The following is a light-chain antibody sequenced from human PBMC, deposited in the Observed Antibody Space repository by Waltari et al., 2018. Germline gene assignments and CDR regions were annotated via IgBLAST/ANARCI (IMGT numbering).Light chain of an antibody. Sequence: QTVVTPEPSLTVSPGGPVPLTFASSTGTATSGFYPSCFQQKQGKPPMALIYSTNHKHSWTPSRFSGSLLGGKAALTLSGGQVEDEAEYYCLLYYGGAPVFGGGTKLTVL. V-gene: IGLV7-43*01. CDR3: LLYYGGAPV. J-gene: IGLJ3*02. CDR2: STN. CDR1: TGTATSGFY.